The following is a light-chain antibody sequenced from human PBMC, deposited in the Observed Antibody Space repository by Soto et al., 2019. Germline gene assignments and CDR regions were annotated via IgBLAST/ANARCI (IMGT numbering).Light chain of an antibody. CDR1: ISDVGSHNL. CDR2: EVT. Sequence: QSALTQPASVSGSPGQSITISCTGTISDVGSHNLVSWYQQHPGKVPKLIIYEVTERPSGVSSRFSGSKSGNTASLTVSGLQADDEADYHCCSFAGSNPFPYVFGTGTNLTVL. CDR3: CSFAGSNPFPYV. J-gene: IGLJ1*01. V-gene: IGLV2-23*02.